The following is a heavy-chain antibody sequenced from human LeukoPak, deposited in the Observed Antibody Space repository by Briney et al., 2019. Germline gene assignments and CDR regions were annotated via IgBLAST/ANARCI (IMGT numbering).Heavy chain of an antibody. CDR2: IYSGGST. CDR1: GFTVSTNY. Sequence: GGSLRLSCAASGFTVSTNYMSWVRQAPGKGLEWVSVIYSGGSTFHADSVKGRFTISRDNSKNTLDLQMNSLRAEDTAVYYCARGATLSGSYSLGYWGQGTLVTVSS. V-gene: IGHV3-53*01. CDR3: ARGATLSGSYSLGY. D-gene: IGHD1-26*01. J-gene: IGHJ4*02.